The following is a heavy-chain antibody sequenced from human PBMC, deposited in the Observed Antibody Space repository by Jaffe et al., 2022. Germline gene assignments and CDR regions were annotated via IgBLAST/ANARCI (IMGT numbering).Heavy chain of an antibody. CDR3: ARVSVVRYFDWSPPPDY. D-gene: IGHD3-9*01. Sequence: EVQLVESGGGLVQPGGSLRLSCAASGFTFSSYEMNWVRQAPGKGLEWVSYISSSGSTIYYADSVKGRFTISRDNAKNSLYLQMNSLRAEDTAVYYCARVSVVRYFDWSPPPDYWGQGTLVTVSS. V-gene: IGHV3-48*03. CDR2: ISSSGSTI. J-gene: IGHJ4*02. CDR1: GFTFSSYE.